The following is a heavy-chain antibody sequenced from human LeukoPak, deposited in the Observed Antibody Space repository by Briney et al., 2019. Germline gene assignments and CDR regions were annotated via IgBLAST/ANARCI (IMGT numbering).Heavy chain of an antibody. CDR3: VRSLERFGTRDY. J-gene: IGHJ4*02. V-gene: IGHV3-7*01. CDR1: EFIFGAYW. D-gene: IGHD3-10*01. Sequence: GGSLRLSCAGSEFIFGAYWMTWVSQAPGKGLEWVAHINQDGSEKYYMDSVKGRFAISRDNAKKSLFLQMNSLTAEDTALYYCVRSLERFGTRDYWGQGTLVTVSS. CDR2: INQDGSEK.